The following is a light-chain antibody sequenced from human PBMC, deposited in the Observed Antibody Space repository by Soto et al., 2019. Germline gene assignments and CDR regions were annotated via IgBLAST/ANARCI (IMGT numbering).Light chain of an antibody. V-gene: IGKV3-11*01. CDR2: DAS. J-gene: IGKJ5*01. CDR3: QQRQYWPPIT. Sequence: VLTQSPATLSLSPGERATLSCRASLNVNSYLAWYQQKPGQAPRLLIYDASNMAAGIPARFSGSGSGTDFTLTISSLEPEDFAIYYCQQRQYWPPITFGQGTRLEIK. CDR1: LNVNSY.